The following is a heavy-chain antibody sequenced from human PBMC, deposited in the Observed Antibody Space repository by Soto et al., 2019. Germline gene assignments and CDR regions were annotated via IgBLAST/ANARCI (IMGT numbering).Heavy chain of an antibody. J-gene: IGHJ4*02. D-gene: IGHD1-1*01. CDR2: LYNHGKT. Sequence: EVQLVESGGGLTQPGGSLRLSCVVSGFIVSSSNRIWVRQAPGTGLEGVSILYNHGKTNYVDSVKGRFTITRDNSKHTVYLQMNSLRVEDTAVYYCARLTEAERHWGQGARVTVSS. CDR3: ARLTEAERH. CDR1: GFIVSSSN. V-gene: IGHV3-53*01.